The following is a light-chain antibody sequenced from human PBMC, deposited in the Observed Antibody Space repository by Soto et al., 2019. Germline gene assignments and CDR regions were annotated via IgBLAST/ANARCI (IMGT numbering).Light chain of an antibody. CDR3: QTWDTGTGV. CDR2: LNSDGGY. V-gene: IGLV4-69*01. J-gene: IGLJ3*02. Sequence: QPVLTQSPSASASLGASVKLTCSLTSGHSDYSITWLQQQPEKGPRYLMKLNSDGGYSKGEEIPDRFSGSSSGAERYLTISSLQSEDEGDYYCQTWDTGTGVFGGGTKLTVL. CDR1: SGHSDYS.